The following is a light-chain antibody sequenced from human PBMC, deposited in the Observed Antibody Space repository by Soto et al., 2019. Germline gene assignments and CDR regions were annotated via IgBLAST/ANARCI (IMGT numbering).Light chain of an antibody. V-gene: IGKV3-20*01. J-gene: IGKJ1*01. CDR3: QHQAT. CDR2: GAS. Sequence: EIVLTQSPGTLSLSPGERATLSCRASQRVSSSYLAWYQQKPGQAPRLLIYGASSRATGIPDRFSGSGSGTDFTLTLSRLEPEDFAVYYCQHQATFGQGTKVEIK. CDR1: QRVSSSY.